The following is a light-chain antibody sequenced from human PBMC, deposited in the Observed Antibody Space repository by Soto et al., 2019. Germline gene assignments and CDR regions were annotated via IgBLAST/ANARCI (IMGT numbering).Light chain of an antibody. CDR1: SGYVGTYSL. CDR2: EGH. J-gene: IGLJ1*01. Sequence: QSVLAQPASVSGSPGQSITISCTGASGYVGTYSLVSWYQQHPGKAPKVVIYEGHKRPSGVPDRFSGSTSVNTASLTISGLQTDDEADYYCFSYTSSGTYVFGTGTKVTVL. CDR3: FSYTSSGTYV. V-gene: IGLV2-14*02.